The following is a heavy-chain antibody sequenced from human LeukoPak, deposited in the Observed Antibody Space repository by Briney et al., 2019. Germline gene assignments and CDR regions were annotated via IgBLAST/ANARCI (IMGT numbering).Heavy chain of an antibody. V-gene: IGHV3-30*02. Sequence: PGGSLRLSCAASGFTFSSYSMNWVRQAPGKGLEWVAFIRYDGSNKYYADSVKGRFTISRDNSKNTLYLQMNSLRAEDTAVYYCASYYATVQGFDYWGQGTLVTVSS. CDR1: GFTFSSYS. CDR2: IRYDGSNK. D-gene: IGHD2-2*01. CDR3: ASYYATVQGFDY. J-gene: IGHJ4*02.